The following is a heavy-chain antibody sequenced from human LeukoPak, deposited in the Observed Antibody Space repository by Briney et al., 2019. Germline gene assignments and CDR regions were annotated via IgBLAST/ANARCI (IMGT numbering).Heavy chain of an antibody. D-gene: IGHD6-19*01. J-gene: IGHJ4*02. V-gene: IGHV3-48*03. CDR3: ATLTVASTFDY. CDR1: GFAFSVYE. CDR2: ISSSGATR. Sequence: QTGGSLRLSCAASGFAFSVYEMYWVRQAPGKGLEWISCISSSGATRYYADSVKGRFTISRDNAYNSLFLQMNSLRAEDTAVYYCATLTVASTFDYWGQGTLVTVSS.